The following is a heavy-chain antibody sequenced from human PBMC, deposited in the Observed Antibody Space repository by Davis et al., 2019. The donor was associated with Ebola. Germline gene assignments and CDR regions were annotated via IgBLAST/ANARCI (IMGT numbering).Heavy chain of an antibody. V-gene: IGHV4-39*01. CDR2: IYYSRST. D-gene: IGHD1-14*01. Sequence: MPGGPLRPSCTVPGGSISSSSYYWGWIRQPPGTGLEWIGSIYYSRSTYYNPSLKSRVTISVYTSKNQFSLKLSSVTAADTAVYYCATPRYRYNWFDPWGQGTLVTVSS. CDR3: ATPRYRYNWFDP. CDR1: GGSISSSSYY. J-gene: IGHJ5*02.